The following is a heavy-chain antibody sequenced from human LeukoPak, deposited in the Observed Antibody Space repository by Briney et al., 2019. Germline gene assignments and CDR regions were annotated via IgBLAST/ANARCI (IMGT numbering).Heavy chain of an antibody. D-gene: IGHD3-16*01. Sequence: KPSETLSLTCTVSDGSISSSSYYWGWIRQPPGKGLEWIGSIYYSGSTYYNPSLKSRVTISVDTSKNQFSLKLSSVTAADTAVYYCAEEGGDYWGQGTLVTVSS. V-gene: IGHV4-39*01. CDR3: AEEGGDY. CDR1: DGSISSSSYY. CDR2: IYYSGST. J-gene: IGHJ4*02.